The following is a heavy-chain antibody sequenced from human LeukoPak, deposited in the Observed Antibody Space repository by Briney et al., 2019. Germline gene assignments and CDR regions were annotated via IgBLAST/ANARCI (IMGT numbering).Heavy chain of an antibody. Sequence: PGRSLRLSCAASGFTFSSYGMHSVRQTPGRGLEWVAVISYDGSNKYYADSVKGRFTISRDNSKNTLYLQMNSLRAEDTAVYYCAKDVIAAADTEGFDYWGQGTLVTVSS. CDR2: ISYDGSNK. CDR3: AKDVIAAADTEGFDY. J-gene: IGHJ4*02. CDR1: GFTFSSYG. D-gene: IGHD6-13*01. V-gene: IGHV3-30*18.